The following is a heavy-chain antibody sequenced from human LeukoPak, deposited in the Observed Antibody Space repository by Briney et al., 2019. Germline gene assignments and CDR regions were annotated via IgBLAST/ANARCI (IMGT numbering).Heavy chain of an antibody. J-gene: IGHJ4*02. CDR2: ISSSSSYI. V-gene: IGHV3-21*01. D-gene: IGHD3-10*01. Sequence: KPGGSLRLSCAASGFTFSSYSMNWVRQAPGKGLEWVSSISSSSSYIYYADSVKGRFTISRDNAKNSLYLQMNSLRAEDTAVYYCARGRITQHYFDYWGQGTLVTVSS. CDR3: ARGRITQHYFDY. CDR1: GFTFSSYS.